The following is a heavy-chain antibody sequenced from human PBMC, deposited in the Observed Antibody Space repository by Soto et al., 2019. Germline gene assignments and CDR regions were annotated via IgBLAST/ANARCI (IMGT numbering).Heavy chain of an antibody. Sequence: GGSLRLSCAASGFTFSSYAMHWVRQAPGKGLEWVAVISYDGSNKYYADSVKGRFTISRDNSKNTLYLQMNSLRAEDTAVYYCAREWDGSGSYFDYYYYYGMDVWGQGTTVTVSS. V-gene: IGHV3-30-3*01. CDR2: ISYDGSNK. CDR1: GFTFSSYA. D-gene: IGHD3-10*01. CDR3: AREWDGSGSYFDYYYYYGMDV. J-gene: IGHJ6*02.